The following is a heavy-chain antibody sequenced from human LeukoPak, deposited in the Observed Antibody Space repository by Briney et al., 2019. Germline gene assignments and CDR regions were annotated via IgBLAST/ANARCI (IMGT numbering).Heavy chain of an antibody. D-gene: IGHD3-22*01. CDR2: INPNSGGT. J-gene: IGHJ4*02. V-gene: IGHV1-2*02. CDR1: GYTFTGYY. Sequence: ASVKVSCKASGYTFTGYYMHWVRQAPGQGLEWMGWINPNSGGTNYAQKFQGRVTMTRDTSISTAYMELSRLRSYNTAVCYCARATYYYDSSSYYYGYWGQGTLVTVSS. CDR3: ARATYYYDSSSYYYGY.